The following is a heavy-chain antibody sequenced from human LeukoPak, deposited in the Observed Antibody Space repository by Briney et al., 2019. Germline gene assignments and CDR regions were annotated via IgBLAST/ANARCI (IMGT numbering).Heavy chain of an antibody. D-gene: IGHD3-10*01. CDR3: ARDLVRGVIIPYFDY. CDR2: IYYSGST. V-gene: IGHV4-39*07. CDR1: GGSISSSSYY. Sequence: PSETLSLTCTVSGGSISSSSYYWGWIRQPPGKGLEWIGSIYYSGSTYYNPSLKSRVTISVDTSKNQFSLKLSSVTAADTAVYYCARDLVRGVIIPYFDYWGQGTLVTVSS. J-gene: IGHJ4*02.